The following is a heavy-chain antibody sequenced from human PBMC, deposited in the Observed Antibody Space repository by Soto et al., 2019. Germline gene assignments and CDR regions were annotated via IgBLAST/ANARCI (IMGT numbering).Heavy chain of an antibody. V-gene: IGHV1-69*08. CDR3: ARESPRSGDFDY. CDR2: IIPILGIA. CDR1: GGTFSSYT. D-gene: IGHD1-26*01. Sequence: QVQLVQSGAEVKKPGSSVKVSCKASGGTFSSYTISWVRQAPGQGLEWMGRIIPILGIANYAQKFQGRVTITADKATSTAYMELSSGRSEATPVYYCARESPRSGDFDYWGQGTLVTVSS. J-gene: IGHJ4*02.